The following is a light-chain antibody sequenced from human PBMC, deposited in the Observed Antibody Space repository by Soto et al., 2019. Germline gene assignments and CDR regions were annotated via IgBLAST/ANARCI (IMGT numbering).Light chain of an antibody. CDR2: DAS. J-gene: IGKJ5*01. Sequence: EFVMSQSPATLSVSPGEGATLSCRASQGIGDTLAWYQHKPGQTPRLLIYDASSRATGIPGRFSGSGSGTDFTLTISSLEPEDFAVYYCQQRMESFGQGTRLEIK. CDR1: QGIGDT. V-gene: IGKV3D-11*01. CDR3: QQRMES.